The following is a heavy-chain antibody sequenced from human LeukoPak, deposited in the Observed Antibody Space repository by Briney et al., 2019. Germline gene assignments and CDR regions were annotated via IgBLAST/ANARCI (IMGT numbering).Heavy chain of an antibody. J-gene: IGHJ3*02. CDR2: IWSDGRNK. D-gene: IGHD4-17*01. CDR1: GFSFSSYG. CDR3: AREVTNDAFDI. Sequence: GGSLRLSCAASGFSFSSYGMHWVRQAPGKGLEWVAVIWSDGRNKFYADSGKGRFTFSRDNSKNTLFLQISSLRADDTALYYCAREVTNDAFDIWGQGTMVTVSS. V-gene: IGHV3-33*01.